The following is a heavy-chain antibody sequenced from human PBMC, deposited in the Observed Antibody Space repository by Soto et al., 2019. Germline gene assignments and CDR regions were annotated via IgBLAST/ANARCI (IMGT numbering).Heavy chain of an antibody. Sequence: QVNLVQSGAEVKKPGASVKVSCKASGYNFTGYYIHWVRQAPGQGLEWMGWMNPNTGGANYAQRFQCKVIMTTDTSISTAYLDMRIVTSDDPAVYYCAKVISAIGSKQWLAQTKHQALEYWGQGTLVTVSS. CDR2: MNPNTGGA. CDR3: AKVISAIGSKQWLAQTKHQALEY. J-gene: IGHJ4*02. V-gene: IGHV1-2*02. D-gene: IGHD6-19*01. CDR1: GYNFTGYY.